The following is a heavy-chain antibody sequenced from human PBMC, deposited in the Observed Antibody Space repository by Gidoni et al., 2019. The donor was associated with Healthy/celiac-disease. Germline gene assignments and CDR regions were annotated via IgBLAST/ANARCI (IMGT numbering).Heavy chain of an antibody. CDR3: TTEGTGGDFGV. Sequence: EVQLVESGGGLVQPGGSLRLPCPAYGFPFSNAWMNWVRQAAGKGLEWVGRIKSKTDGGTTDYAAPVKGRFTISRDDSKNTLYLQMNSLKTEDTAVYYCTTEGTGGDFGVWGQGTTVTVSS. J-gene: IGHJ6*02. CDR1: GFPFSNAW. V-gene: IGHV3-15*07. D-gene: IGHD2-21*02. CDR2: IKSKTDGGTT.